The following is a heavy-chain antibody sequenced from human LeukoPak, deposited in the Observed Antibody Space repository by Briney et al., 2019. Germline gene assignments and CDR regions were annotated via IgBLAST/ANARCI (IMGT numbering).Heavy chain of an antibody. CDR1: GFAFSNYG. CDR2: IRYDGNNE. CDR3: AKEDARVSTSNSDFDY. D-gene: IGHD1-1*01. J-gene: IGHJ4*02. Sequence: TGGSLRLSCAASGFAFSNYGIHWIRQSPGKGLEWVAFIRYDGNNEWYADSVKGRFGLSRDNSRNTAYIQLNSLRPDDTAVYYCAKEDARVSTSNSDFDYWGQGTLVTVSS. V-gene: IGHV3-30*02.